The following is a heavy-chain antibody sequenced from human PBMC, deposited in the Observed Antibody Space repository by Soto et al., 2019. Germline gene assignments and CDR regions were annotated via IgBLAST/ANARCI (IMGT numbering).Heavy chain of an antibody. CDR3: ARESSGYYYRYFDC. CDR1: GDSVSSNNAA. Sequence: QTLSLTCDISGDSVSSNNAAWIWIRQSPSTGLEWLGRTYYRSQWYDDYAESVKSRISIIPDTSKNQFSLRLNSVTPEDTAVYYCARESSGYYYRYFDCWGQGTLVTVSS. D-gene: IGHD3-22*01. CDR2: TYYRSQWYD. J-gene: IGHJ4*02. V-gene: IGHV6-1*01.